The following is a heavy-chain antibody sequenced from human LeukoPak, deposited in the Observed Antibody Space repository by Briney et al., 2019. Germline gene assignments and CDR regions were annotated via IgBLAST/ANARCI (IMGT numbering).Heavy chain of an antibody. V-gene: IGHV4-38-2*01. CDR2: IYHSGST. CDR1: GYSISSGYY. J-gene: IGHJ1*01. Sequence: SETLSLTCAVSGYSISSGYYWGWIRQPPGKGLEWIGSIYHSGSTYYNPSLKSRVTISVDTSKTQFSLKLSSVTAADTAVYYCAGTYYDFWSGYSEYFQHWGQGTLVTVSS. CDR3: AGTYYDFWSGYSEYFQH. D-gene: IGHD3-3*01.